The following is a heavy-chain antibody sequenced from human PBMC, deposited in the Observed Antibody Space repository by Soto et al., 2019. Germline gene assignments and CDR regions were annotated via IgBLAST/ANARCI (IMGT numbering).Heavy chain of an antibody. J-gene: IGHJ4*02. CDR2: IYYSGST. CDR3: ASTVRGFWSGYRRFTFDY. CDR1: GGSISSSSYY. D-gene: IGHD3-3*01. Sequence: SETLSLTCTVSGGSISSSSYYWGWIRQPPGKGLEWIGSIYYSGSTYYNPSLKSRVTISVDTSKNQFSLKLSSVTAADTAVYYCASTVRGFWSGYRRFTFDYWGQGTLVTVSS. V-gene: IGHV4-39*01.